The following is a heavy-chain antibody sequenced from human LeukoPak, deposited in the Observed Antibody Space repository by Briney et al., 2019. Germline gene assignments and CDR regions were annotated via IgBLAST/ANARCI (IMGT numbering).Heavy chain of an antibody. D-gene: IGHD2-15*01. Sequence: SVKVSCKASGGTFSSYAISWVRQAPGQGLEWMGRIIPILGIANYAQKFQGSVTITADKSTSTAYMELSSLRSEDTAVYYCARDRRDIVVVVASPNWFDPWGQGTLVTVSS. CDR1: GGTFSSYA. CDR3: ARDRRDIVVVVASPNWFDP. J-gene: IGHJ5*02. CDR2: IIPILGIA. V-gene: IGHV1-69*04.